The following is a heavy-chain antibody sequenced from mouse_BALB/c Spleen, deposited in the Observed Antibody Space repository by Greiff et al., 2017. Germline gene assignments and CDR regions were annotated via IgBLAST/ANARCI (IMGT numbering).Heavy chain of an antibody. V-gene: IGHV3-8*02. CDR2: ISYSGST. J-gene: IGHJ1*01. D-gene: IGHD1-1*01. CDR3: ARSYGSSYGYFDV. Sequence: VQLKESGPSLVKPSQTLSLTCSVTGDSITSGYWNWIRKFPGNKLEYMGYISYSGSTYYNPSLKSRISITRDTSKNQYYLQLNSVTTEDTATYYCARSYGSSYGYFDVWGAGTTVTVSS. CDR1: GDSITSGY.